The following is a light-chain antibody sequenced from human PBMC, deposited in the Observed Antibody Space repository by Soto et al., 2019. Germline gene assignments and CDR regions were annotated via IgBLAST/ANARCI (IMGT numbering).Light chain of an antibody. Sequence: EIVMTQSPATLSVSPGERATFSCRASQSVSSSYLAWYQQKPGQAPRLLIYGASSRATGIPDRFSGSGSGTDLTLTISRLEPEDFAVYYCQQYGSSWWTFGQGTKVDI. CDR3: QQYGSSWWT. J-gene: IGKJ1*01. V-gene: IGKV3-20*01. CDR2: GAS. CDR1: QSVSSSY.